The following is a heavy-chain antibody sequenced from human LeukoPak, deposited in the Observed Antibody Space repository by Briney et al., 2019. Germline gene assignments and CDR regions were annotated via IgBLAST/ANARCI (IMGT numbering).Heavy chain of an antibody. CDR1: AFTFTNYA. J-gene: IGHJ4*02. Sequence: GGSLRLSCAASAFTFTNYAMSWVRQAPGKGLEWVSTISGDGGTIYYADSVKGRFTISRDNTKNSLYLQMNSLRAEDTAVYYCATDRGWRTSGYYLYYFEYWGQGTLVTYSS. V-gene: IGHV3-23*01. CDR3: ATDRGWRTSGYYLYYFEY. D-gene: IGHD3-3*01. CDR2: ISGDGGTI.